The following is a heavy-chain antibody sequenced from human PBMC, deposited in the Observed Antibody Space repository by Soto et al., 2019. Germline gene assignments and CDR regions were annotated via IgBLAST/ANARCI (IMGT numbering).Heavy chain of an antibody. J-gene: IGHJ4*02. V-gene: IGHV4-34*01. D-gene: IGHD2-8*02. CDR2: INHSGST. CDR3: ARDKITGLFDY. Sequence: QVQLQQWGAGLLKPSETLSLTCAVYGGSFSGYYWTWIRQPPGTGLEWIGEINHSGSTNYNPSLTXRVTLSXXTSKNQFSLKLTSVTAADTAVYYCARDKITGLFDYWGQGTLVTVSS. CDR1: GGSFSGYY.